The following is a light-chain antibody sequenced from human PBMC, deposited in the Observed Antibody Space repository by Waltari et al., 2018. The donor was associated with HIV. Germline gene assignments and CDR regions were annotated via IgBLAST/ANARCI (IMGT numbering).Light chain of an antibody. CDR3: QHYDTSPT. Sequence: EIVFTQSPGTLSLSPWDRATLSCRASQSLSSSYLAWYQQRPGQAPRLLIDGASSRAPGIPDKFSGSGSGTDFTLTSSRLEPADFALYYCQHYDTSPTFGQGTKVEIK. V-gene: IGKV3-20*01. J-gene: IGKJ1*01. CDR1: QSLSSSY. CDR2: GAS.